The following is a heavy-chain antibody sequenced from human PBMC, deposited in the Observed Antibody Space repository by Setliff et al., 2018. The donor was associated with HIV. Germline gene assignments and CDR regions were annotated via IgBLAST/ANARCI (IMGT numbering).Heavy chain of an antibody. CDR3: ARRSGAAVFYYFDY. V-gene: IGHV4-59*01. J-gene: IGHJ4*02. Sequence: ETLSLPCTVSGGSIGSYCWSWIRQPPGKGLEWIGTICYSATTNYNPSLKNRVAISVNTSKNQFSLKLTSVTPADTAVYYCARRSGAAVFYYFDYWGQGTLVTV. D-gene: IGHD6-13*01. CDR1: GGSIGSYC. CDR2: ICYSATT.